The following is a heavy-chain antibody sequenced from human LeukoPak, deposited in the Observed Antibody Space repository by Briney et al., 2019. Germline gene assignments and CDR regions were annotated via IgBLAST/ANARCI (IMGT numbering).Heavy chain of an antibody. CDR1: GYSISSSYY. CDR3: ARLVAGTVIGWFDP. D-gene: IGHD2-21*01. Sequence: PSETLSLTCAVSGYSISSSYYWGWIRQPPGKGLEWIGTIYHSGSTHYNPSLKSRVTLSVDTSKNQFSLKLRSVTAADTAVYYCARLVAGTVIGWFDPWGQGTLVTVSS. CDR2: IYHSGST. V-gene: IGHV4-38-2*01. J-gene: IGHJ5*02.